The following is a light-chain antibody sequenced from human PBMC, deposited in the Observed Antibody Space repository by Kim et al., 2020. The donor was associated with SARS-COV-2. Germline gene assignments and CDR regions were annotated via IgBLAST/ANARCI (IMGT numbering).Light chain of an antibody. J-gene: IGKJ3*01. CDR2: DAF. Sequence: SARERAICSGRASQSVSNSIAWYKQKRGQDHSLLIYDAFYRATGIPARFSGSGSGTDFTLTITSLEPEDFAVYYCQQHGNWPPITFGPGTKVDIK. CDR1: QSVSNS. CDR3: QQHGNWPPIT. V-gene: IGKV3-11*01.